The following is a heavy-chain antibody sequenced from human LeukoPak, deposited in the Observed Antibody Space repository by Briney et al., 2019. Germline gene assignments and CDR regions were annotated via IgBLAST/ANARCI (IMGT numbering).Heavy chain of an antibody. CDR1: GGSISSSSYY. Sequence: SSETLSLTCTVSGGSISSSSYYWGWIRQPPGKGLEWIGSIYYSGSTYYNPSLKSRVTISVDTSKNQFSLKLSSVTAADTAVYYCARLTTVVTSFDYWGQGTLVTVSS. J-gene: IGHJ4*02. V-gene: IGHV4-39*01. CDR2: IYYSGST. CDR3: ARLTTVVTSFDY. D-gene: IGHD4-23*01.